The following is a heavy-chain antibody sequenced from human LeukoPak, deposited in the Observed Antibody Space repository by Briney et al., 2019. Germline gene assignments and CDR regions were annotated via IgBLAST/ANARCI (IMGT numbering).Heavy chain of an antibody. D-gene: IGHD4-17*01. CDR2: ISYDGSNK. CDR1: GFTFSSYA. V-gene: IGHV3-30*04. J-gene: IGHJ3*02. Sequence: GGSLRLSCAASGFTFSSYAMHWVRQAPGKGLEWVAVISYDGSNKYYADSVKGRFTISRDNAKNSLYLQMNSLRAEDTALYYCAKGMTTVTGENAFDIWGQGTMVTVSS. CDR3: AKGMTTVTGENAFDI.